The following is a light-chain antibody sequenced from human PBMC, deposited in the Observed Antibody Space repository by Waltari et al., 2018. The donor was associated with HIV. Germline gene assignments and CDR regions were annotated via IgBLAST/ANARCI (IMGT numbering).Light chain of an antibody. J-gene: IGLJ2*01. Sequence: QTVLTQPPSVSAAPGQTVTIYCSGTSSNIGTNSVSWYQHFSETAPKLLMYGNNRRPSGIRDRFSASQSGTSSTLDITGLQSGDEADYYCGTWDSSLNAVVFGGGTRLTVL. CDR3: GTWDSSLNAVV. CDR2: GNN. CDR1: SSNIGTNS. V-gene: IGLV1-51*01.